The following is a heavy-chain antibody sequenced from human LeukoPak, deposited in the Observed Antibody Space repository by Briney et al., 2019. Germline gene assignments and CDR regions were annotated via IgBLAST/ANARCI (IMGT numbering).Heavy chain of an antibody. Sequence: GGSLRLSRAASGFTFSSYSMNWVRQAPGKGLEWVSSISSSSSYIYYADSVKGRFTISRDNAKNSLYLQMNSLRAEDTAVYYCARVRSGSYYVPEYFQHWGQGTLVTVSS. J-gene: IGHJ1*01. CDR1: GFTFSSYS. V-gene: IGHV3-21*01. CDR2: ISSSSSYI. D-gene: IGHD1-26*01. CDR3: ARVRSGSYYVPEYFQH.